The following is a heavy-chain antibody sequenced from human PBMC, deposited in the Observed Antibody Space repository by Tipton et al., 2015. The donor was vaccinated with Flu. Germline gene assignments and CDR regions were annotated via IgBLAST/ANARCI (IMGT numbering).Heavy chain of an antibody. CDR2: IYRGGTT. J-gene: IGHJ3*02. D-gene: IGHD5-12*01. V-gene: IGHV3-53*05. CDR1: GFNVSSNY. CDR3: ATLGNSGTDGFDI. Sequence: AASGFNVSSNYMSWVRQAPGKGLQWVSVIYRGGTTYVADSVKGRCTISRDNSKNTLYLQWNSLTTEDTAVYYCATLGNSGTDGFDIWGQGTMVTISS.